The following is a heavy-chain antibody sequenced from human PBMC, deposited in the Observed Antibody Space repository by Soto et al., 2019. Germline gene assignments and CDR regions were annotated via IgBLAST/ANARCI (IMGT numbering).Heavy chain of an antibody. Sequence: SVKLYCKASGGTFSSYAISWVRQAPGQGLEWMGGIIPIFGTANYAQKFQGRVTITADKSTSTAYMELSSLRSEDTAVYYCARAAYYDYVWGSPLPDYWGQGTLVTVSS. V-gene: IGHV1-69*06. J-gene: IGHJ4*02. D-gene: IGHD3-16*01. CDR2: IIPIFGTA. CDR1: GGTFSSYA. CDR3: ARAAYYDYVWGSPLPDY.